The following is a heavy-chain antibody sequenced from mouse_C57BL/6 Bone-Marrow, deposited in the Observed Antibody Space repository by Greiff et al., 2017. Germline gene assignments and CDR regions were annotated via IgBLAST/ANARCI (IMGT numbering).Heavy chain of an antibody. J-gene: IGHJ4*01. D-gene: IGHD2-4*01. Sequence: EVKLMESGGGLVQPGGSLSLSCAASGFTFTDYYMSWVRQPPGKALEWLGFIRNKANGYTTEYSASVKGRFTISRDNSQSILYLQMNALRAEDSATYYCARYMITGYYYTMDYWGQGTSVTVSS. V-gene: IGHV7-3*01. CDR3: ARYMITGYYYTMDY. CDR2: IRNKANGYTT. CDR1: GFTFTDYY.